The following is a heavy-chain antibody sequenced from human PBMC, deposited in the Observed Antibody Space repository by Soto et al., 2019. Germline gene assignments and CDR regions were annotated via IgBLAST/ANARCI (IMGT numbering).Heavy chain of an antibody. CDR1: GGSMLRYY. D-gene: IGHD5-12*01. J-gene: IGHJ4*02. Sequence: QVRLQESGPGLVKPSETLSLTCTVSGGSMLRYYCGWIRQPPGRGLEWIGFIDYAGSTKYNPSLNSRVTISVDTSKNQFSLTVTSVTAADTAVYYCSRRIVATDTFDYWGQGTLVTVSS. V-gene: IGHV4-59*08. CDR2: IDYAGST. CDR3: SRRIVATDTFDY.